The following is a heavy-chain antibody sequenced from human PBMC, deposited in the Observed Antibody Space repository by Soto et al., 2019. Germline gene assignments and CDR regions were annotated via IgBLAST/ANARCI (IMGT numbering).Heavy chain of an antibody. D-gene: IGHD4-17*01. J-gene: IGHJ6*02. CDR3: VRRSTVSYYAVDV. CDR2: TSYDGSIN. CDR1: GFSFGSYE. Sequence: GGSRRLSCXGSGFSFGSYEMHWVRQAPGKGLEWVTFTSYDGSINYYADSVKGRFTMSRDNSKNLLYLQMNSLRTEGTAVYYCVRRSTVSYYAVDVWGQGTTVTVSS. V-gene: IGHV3-30*04.